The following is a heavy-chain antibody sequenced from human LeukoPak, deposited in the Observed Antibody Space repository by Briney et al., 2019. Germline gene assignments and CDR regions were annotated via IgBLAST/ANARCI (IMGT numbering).Heavy chain of an antibody. V-gene: IGHV3-15*01. J-gene: IGHJ4*02. CDR2: IRRKTDGGTT. CDR3: ATFRGQITY. Sequence: GGSLRLSCAASGFTFSNVWMSWVRQVPGKGLEWVGRIRRKTDGGTTDHAAPVKGRFTISRDDSKNTLYLQMNSLRAEDTAVYYCATFRGQITYWGQGTLVTVSS. D-gene: IGHD3-10*01. CDR1: GFTFSNVW.